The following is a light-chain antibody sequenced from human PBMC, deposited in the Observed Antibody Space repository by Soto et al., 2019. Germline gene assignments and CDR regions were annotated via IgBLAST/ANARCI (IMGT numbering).Light chain of an antibody. CDR1: SSDVGGYKY. J-gene: IGLJ1*01. Sequence: QSALTQPASVSGSPGQSITISCTGTSSDVGGYKYVSWYQQHPGKAPKLMIYDIRNRPSGVSNRFSGSKSGNTAFLTISGLQAEDEAIYYCSSYTSSSTRVFGTGTKLTVL. CDR2: DIR. V-gene: IGLV2-14*03. CDR3: SSYTSSSTRV.